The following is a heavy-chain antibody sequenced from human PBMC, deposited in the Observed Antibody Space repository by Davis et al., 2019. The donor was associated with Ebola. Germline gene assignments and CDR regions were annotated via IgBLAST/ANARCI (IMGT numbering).Heavy chain of an antibody. Sequence: PGGSLRLSCAASGFTFSSYWMSWVRQAQGKGLEWVANIKQDGSEKYYVDSVKGRFTISRDNAKNSLYLQMNSLRAEDTAVYYCARGSLGYCSSTSCANFDYWGQGTLVTVSS. D-gene: IGHD2-2*01. CDR3: ARGSLGYCSSTSCANFDY. CDR2: IKQDGSEK. J-gene: IGHJ4*02. CDR1: GFTFSSYW. V-gene: IGHV3-7*01.